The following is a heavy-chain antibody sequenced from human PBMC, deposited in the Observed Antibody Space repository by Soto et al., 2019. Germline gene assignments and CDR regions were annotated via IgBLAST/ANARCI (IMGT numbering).Heavy chain of an antibody. CDR1: GYDFTAYD. CDR3: GRGPSPRAPAGGTPYYYAMDV. D-gene: IGHD6-13*01. J-gene: IGHJ6*02. V-gene: IGHV1-8*02. Sequence: GASVKVSCKASGYDFTAYDINWVRQASGQGLEWMGWMNPINGATGTARRFQGRVSLSRNTATGTAYLELTSLRSDDTAAYYCGRGPSPRAPAGGTPYYYAMDVCGQGTTVTVSS. CDR2: MNPINGAT.